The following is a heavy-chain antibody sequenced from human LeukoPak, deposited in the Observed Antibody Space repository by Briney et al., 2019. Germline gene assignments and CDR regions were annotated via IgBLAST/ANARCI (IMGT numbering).Heavy chain of an antibody. CDR3: AREVLNIVVVPAAIDY. CDR1: GFTFSSYG. V-gene: IGHV3-48*04. J-gene: IGHJ4*02. D-gene: IGHD2-2*02. CDR2: ISSSGSTI. Sequence: PGGSLRLSCAASGFTFSSYGMHWIRQAPGKGLEWVSYISSSGSTIYYADSVKGRFTISRDNAKNSLYLQMNSLRAEDTAVYYCAREVLNIVVVPAAIDYWGQGTLVTVSS.